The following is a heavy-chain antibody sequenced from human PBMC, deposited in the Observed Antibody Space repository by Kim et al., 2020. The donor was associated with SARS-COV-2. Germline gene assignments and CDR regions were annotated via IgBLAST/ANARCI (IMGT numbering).Heavy chain of an antibody. CDR2: ISANAISS. Sequence: GGSLRLSCTASGFVFSSYAMAWVRQAPGKGLEWVSTISANAISSYYGDSVQGRFTISRDNSGNTLFLQMNNLRVDDTALYYCAKGTDDAFDVWGQVAVVT. V-gene: IGHV3-23*01. CDR1: GFVFSSYA. CDR3: AKGTDDAFDV. D-gene: IGHD1-1*01. J-gene: IGHJ3*01.